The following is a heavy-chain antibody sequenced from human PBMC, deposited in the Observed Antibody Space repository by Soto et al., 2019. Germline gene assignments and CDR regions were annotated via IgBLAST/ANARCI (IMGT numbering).Heavy chain of an antibody. Sequence: GGSLRLSCAASGFTFSTYNMNWVRQAPGKGLEWLSYISSGTSIIYYADSVKGRFTISRDNAKDSLYLQMNSLRDEDTAVYYCARTRWGDRDMDVWGQGTTVTVSS. CDR2: ISSGTSII. J-gene: IGHJ6*02. CDR3: ARTRWGDRDMDV. V-gene: IGHV3-48*02. CDR1: GFTFSTYN. D-gene: IGHD3-16*01.